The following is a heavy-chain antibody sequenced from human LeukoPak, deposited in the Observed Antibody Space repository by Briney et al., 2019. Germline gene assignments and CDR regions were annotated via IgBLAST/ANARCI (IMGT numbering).Heavy chain of an antibody. J-gene: IGHJ4*02. D-gene: IGHD3-3*02. CDR2: IYHSGST. CDR1: GGSISSGGYY. CDR3: ARVIYGYFDY. V-gene: IGHV4-61*08. Sequence: SETLSLTCTVSGGSISSGGYYWSWIRQPPGKGLEWIGYIYHSGSTYYNPSLKSRVTISVDTSKNQFSLKLSSVTAADTAVYYCARVIYGYFDYWGQGTLVTVSS.